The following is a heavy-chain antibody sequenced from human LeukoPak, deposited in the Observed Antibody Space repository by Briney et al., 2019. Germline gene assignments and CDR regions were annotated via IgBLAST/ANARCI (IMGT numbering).Heavy chain of an antibody. Sequence: SETLSLTCAVYGGSFSDYYWSWIRQPPGKGLEWIGEINHSGSTNYNPSLKSRVTISVDTSKNQFSLKLSSVTAADTAVYYCARTTEGGYTYDYFYYYYMDVWGKGTTVTISS. CDR3: ARTTEGGYTYDYFYYYYMDV. CDR1: GGSFSDYY. J-gene: IGHJ6*03. V-gene: IGHV4-34*01. CDR2: INHSGST. D-gene: IGHD5-18*01.